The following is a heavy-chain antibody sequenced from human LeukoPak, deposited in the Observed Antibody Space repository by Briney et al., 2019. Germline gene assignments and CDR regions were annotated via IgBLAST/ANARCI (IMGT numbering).Heavy chain of an antibody. J-gene: IGHJ3*02. Sequence: GESLKISCKGSGYSFTSYWIGWVRQMPGKGLEWMGIIYPGDSDTRYSPSFQGQVTISADKSISTAYLQWSSLKASDTAMYYCARAYEVVVVAATWVAFDIWGQGTMVTVSS. CDR1: GYSFTSYW. D-gene: IGHD2-15*01. CDR3: ARAYEVVVVAATWVAFDI. CDR2: IYPGDSDT. V-gene: IGHV5-51*01.